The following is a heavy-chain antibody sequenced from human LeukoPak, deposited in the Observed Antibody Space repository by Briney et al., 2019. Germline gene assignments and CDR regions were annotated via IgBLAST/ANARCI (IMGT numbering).Heavy chain of an antibody. V-gene: IGHV3-48*01. Sequence: GGSLRLSCAASGFTFSSYSMNWGRQAPGKGLEWVSYISSSSSTIYYADSVKGRLTISRDNATNSLYLQMNSLRAEDTAVYYCARERHYGALDYWGQGTLVTVSS. CDR2: ISSSSSTI. D-gene: IGHD4-17*01. CDR3: ARERHYGALDY. CDR1: GFTFSSYS. J-gene: IGHJ4*02.